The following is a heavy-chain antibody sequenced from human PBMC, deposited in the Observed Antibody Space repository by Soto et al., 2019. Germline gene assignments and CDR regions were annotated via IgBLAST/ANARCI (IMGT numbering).Heavy chain of an antibody. CDR1: GFTFSNYG. J-gene: IGHJ4*02. V-gene: IGHV3-30*18. CDR3: AKGHIEGYYDFWSGLYYFDY. CDR2: ISYDGINK. Sequence: GGSLRLSCAASGFTFSNYGMHWVRQAPGKGLEWVADISYDGINKHYADSVKGRFTISRDNSKNTLYLQMNSLRPEDTAVYHCAKGHIEGYYDFWSGLYYFDYWGQGTLVTVSS. D-gene: IGHD3-3*01.